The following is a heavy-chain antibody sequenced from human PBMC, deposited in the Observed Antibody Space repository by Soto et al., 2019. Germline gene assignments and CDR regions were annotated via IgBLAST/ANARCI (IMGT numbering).Heavy chain of an antibody. V-gene: IGHV4-34*01. J-gene: IGHJ5*02. CDR1: CGSFSGYY. D-gene: IGHD2-15*01. CDR3: ASRYCSGGSCKGYAT. Sequence: PSETLSLTCAVYCGSFSGYYWSWIRQPPGKGLEWIGEINHSGSTNYNPSLKSRVTISVDTSKNQFSLKLSSVTAADTAVYYCASRYCSGGSCKGYATWGQGTLVTVSS. CDR2: INHSGST.